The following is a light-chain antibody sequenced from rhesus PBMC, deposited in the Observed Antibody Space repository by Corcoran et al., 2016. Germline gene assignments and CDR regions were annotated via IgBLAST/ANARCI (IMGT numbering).Light chain of an antibody. CDR1: QDISSW. Sequence: DIQMTQSPSSLSASVGDKVTITCHASQDISSWLAWYQQKPGKAPKPLLDYASTLQSGVPSRFSGCGSGTDYTLPISSLQPEDFATYYCQQYDDLPLTFGGGTKVEIK. J-gene: IGKJ4*01. V-gene: IGKV1-19*01. CDR3: QQYDDLPLT. CDR2: YAS.